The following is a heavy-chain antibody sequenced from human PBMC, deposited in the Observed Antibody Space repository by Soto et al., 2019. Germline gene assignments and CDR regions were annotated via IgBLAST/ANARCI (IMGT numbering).Heavy chain of an antibody. CDR3: AKDLAITVQNWFDP. D-gene: IGHD4-4*01. CDR1: GFTFSSYA. J-gene: IGHJ5*02. CDR2: ISGSGGST. Sequence: AGGSLRLSCAASGFTFSSYAMSWVRQAPGKGLEWVSAISGSGGSTYYADSVKGRFTISRDNSKNTLYLQMNSLRAEDTAVYYCAKDLAITVQNWFDPWGQGTLVTLSS. V-gene: IGHV3-23*01.